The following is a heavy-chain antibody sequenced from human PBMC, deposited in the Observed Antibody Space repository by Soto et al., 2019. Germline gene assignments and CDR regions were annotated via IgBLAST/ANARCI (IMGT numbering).Heavy chain of an antibody. J-gene: IGHJ4*02. CDR3: TQTDYDFWSGYFN. V-gene: IGHV3-15*01. CDR2: IKSKTDGGTT. D-gene: IGHD3-3*01. Sequence: LRLSCAASGFTFSNAWMSWVRQAPGKGLEWVGRIKSKTDGGTTDYAAPVKGRFTISRDDSKNTLYLQMNSLKTEDTAVYYCTQTDYDFWSGYFNWGQGTLVTVSS. CDR1: GFTFSNAW.